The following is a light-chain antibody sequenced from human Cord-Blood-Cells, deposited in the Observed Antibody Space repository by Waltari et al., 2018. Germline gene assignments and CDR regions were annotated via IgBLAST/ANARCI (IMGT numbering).Light chain of an antibody. J-gene: IGLJ1*01. CDR1: RSDVGSYNL. CDR2: EGS. CDR3: CSYAGSSTYV. Sequence: QSALTQPASVSGSPGQSITISCTGTRSDVGSYNLVSWYQQHPGKAPKLRIYEGSKRPSGVSNRFSGSKSGNTASLTIAGLQAEDEADYYCCSYAGSSTYVFGTGTKVTVL. V-gene: IGLV2-23*01.